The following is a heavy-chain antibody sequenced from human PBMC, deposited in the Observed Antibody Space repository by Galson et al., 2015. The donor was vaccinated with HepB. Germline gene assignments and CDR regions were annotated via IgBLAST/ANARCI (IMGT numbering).Heavy chain of an antibody. CDR1: GYTFTGYY. D-gene: IGHD3-3*02. J-gene: IGHJ2*01. CDR3: ARGRSLSIDYWYFDL. Sequence: SVKVSCKASGYTFTGYYMHWVRQAPGQGLEWMGRINPNSGGTNYAQKFQGRVTMTRDTSISTAYMELSRLRSDDTAVYYCARGRSLSIDYWYFDLWGRGTLVTVSS. CDR2: INPNSGGT. V-gene: IGHV1-2*06.